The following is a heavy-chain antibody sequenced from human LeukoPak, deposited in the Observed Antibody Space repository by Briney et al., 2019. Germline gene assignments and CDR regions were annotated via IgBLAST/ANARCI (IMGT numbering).Heavy chain of an antibody. D-gene: IGHD1-26*01. V-gene: IGHV3-43*02. CDR2: ISGDGGST. CDR1: GFTFDDYA. Sequence: PGGSLRLSCAASGFTFDDYAMHWVRQAPGKGLEWVSLISGDGGSTYYADSMKGRFTISRDNSKNSLYLQMNSLRTEDTALYYCAKDINRTPELCDAFDIWGQGTMVTVSS. CDR3: AKDINRTPELCDAFDI. J-gene: IGHJ3*02.